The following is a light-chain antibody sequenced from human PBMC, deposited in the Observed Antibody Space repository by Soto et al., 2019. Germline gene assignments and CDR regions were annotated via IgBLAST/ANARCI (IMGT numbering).Light chain of an antibody. J-gene: IGLJ1*01. CDR1: SPNIGSND. Sequence: QSVLTQPPSVSAAPGQKVSISCSGSSPNIGSNDVSWYQQLPGTAPKLLIYDNNKRPSGIPDRFSGSKSGTSATLGITGLQTGDEADYYCGTWDSSLSASVFGTGTKVTV. V-gene: IGLV1-51*01. CDR3: GTWDSSLSASV. CDR2: DNN.